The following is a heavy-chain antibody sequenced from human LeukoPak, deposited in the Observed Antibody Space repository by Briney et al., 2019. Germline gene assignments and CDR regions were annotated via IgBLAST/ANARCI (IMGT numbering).Heavy chain of an antibody. V-gene: IGHV1-46*01. CDR2: INPSGGST. J-gene: IGHJ6*02. Sequence: ASVKVSCKASGYTFTSYYMHWVRQAPGQGLEWMGIINPSGGSTSYAQKFQGRVTMTRDTSTSTVYMELSSLRSEDTAVYYCARAQFPLAYCGGDCWYYYYYGMDVWGQGTTVTVSS. CDR1: GYTFTSYY. CDR3: ARAQFPLAYCGGDCWYYYYYGMDV. D-gene: IGHD2-21*02.